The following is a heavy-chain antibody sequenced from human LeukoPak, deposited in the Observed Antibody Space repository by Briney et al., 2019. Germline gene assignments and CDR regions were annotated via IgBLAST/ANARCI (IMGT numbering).Heavy chain of an antibody. CDR2: IYPSGDTT. V-gene: IGHV1-46*01. CDR1: GFSFTSYY. Sequence: ASVKVSCKASGFSFTSYYMHWVRQAPGQGLEWMGIIYPSGDTTHYAQKFQGRVTMTRDTSTSTDYMELSSLTSDDTAVYYCARAKTYSGYGMDVWGQGTTVTVSS. CDR3: ARAKTYSGYGMDV. D-gene: IGHD5-12*01. J-gene: IGHJ6*02.